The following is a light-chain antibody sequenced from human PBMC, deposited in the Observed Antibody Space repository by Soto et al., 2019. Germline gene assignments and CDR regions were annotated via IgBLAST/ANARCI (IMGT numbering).Light chain of an antibody. CDR2: DAS. Sequence: DIHLTQSPSTLSAFVGDRATISCRARQSISGRLAWYQQKAGRAPNLLIYDASTLETGVPLRFSGSGSGTEFTLTISGLQPDDFATYYCQQYHSYPYTFGQGTKLEIK. J-gene: IGKJ2*01. V-gene: IGKV1-5*01. CDR1: QSISGR. CDR3: QQYHSYPYT.